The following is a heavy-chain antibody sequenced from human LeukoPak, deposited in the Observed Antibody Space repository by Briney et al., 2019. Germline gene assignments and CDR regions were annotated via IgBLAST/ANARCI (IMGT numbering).Heavy chain of an antibody. D-gene: IGHD3-22*01. CDR2: INHSGST. CDR3: ARGRRITMIVVGNDAFDI. CDR1: GGSFSGYY. Sequence: PPETLSLTCAVYGGSFSGYYWSWIRQPPGKGLEWIGEINHSGSTNYNPSLKSRVTISVDTSKNQFSLKLSSVTAADTAVYYCARGRRITMIVVGNDAFDIWGQGTMVTVSS. J-gene: IGHJ3*02. V-gene: IGHV4-34*01.